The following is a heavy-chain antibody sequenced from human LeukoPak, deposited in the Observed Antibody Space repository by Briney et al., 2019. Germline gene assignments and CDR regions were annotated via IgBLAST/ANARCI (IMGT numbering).Heavy chain of an antibody. D-gene: IGHD1-14*01. CDR1: GFTFSSYG. J-gene: IGHJ4*02. CDR3: AKGSTGLYPPYYFDY. V-gene: IGHV3-30*18. Sequence: GGSLRLSCAASGFTFSSYGMHWVRQAPGKGLEWVAVISYDGSNKYYADSVKGRFTISRDNSKNTLYLQMNSLRAEDTAVYYCAKGSTGLYPPYYFDYWGQGTLVTVSS. CDR2: ISYDGSNK.